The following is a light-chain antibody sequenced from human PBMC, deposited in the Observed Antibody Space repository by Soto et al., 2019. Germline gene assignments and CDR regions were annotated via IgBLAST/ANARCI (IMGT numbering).Light chain of an antibody. CDR3: SSNTSYSTRG. CDR1: SSDVGGYNY. V-gene: IGLV2-14*01. Sequence: SVLTQPASVSGSPGQSIAISCTGTSSDVGGYNYVSWYQQHPGKAPKLMIHEVSNRPSGISDRFSGSKSGNTASLTISGLQADDEADYYCSSNTSYSTRGFGTGTKVNVL. J-gene: IGLJ1*01. CDR2: EVS.